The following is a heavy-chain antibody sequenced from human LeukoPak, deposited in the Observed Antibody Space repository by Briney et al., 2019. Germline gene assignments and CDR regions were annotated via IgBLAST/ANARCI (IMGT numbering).Heavy chain of an antibody. V-gene: IGHV1-18*01. Sequence: ASVKVSCKASGYTFINHGISWVRQAPGQVLEWMGWISAYNGRTEYAPNLQDRVTMTTDTSTTTAYMELRSLTSDDTAVYYCGRWSPNPNDSWGQGTLVTVSS. CDR2: ISAYNGRT. D-gene: IGHD3-3*01. CDR1: GYTFINHG. J-gene: IGHJ5*01. CDR3: GRWSPNPNDS.